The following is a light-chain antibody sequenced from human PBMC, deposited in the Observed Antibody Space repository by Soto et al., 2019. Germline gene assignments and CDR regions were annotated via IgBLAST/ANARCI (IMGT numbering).Light chain of an antibody. V-gene: IGKV3D-20*01. J-gene: IGKJ1*01. CDR1: QCFXNNY. Sequence: IVLTQSPATLSLSPGDGATLSCGASQCFXNNYLAWYQQKPGMAPRRLIYDASYRANGIPDRFSGSGCGTDFTLTISRLEPEYVELYYCQQCQNLWTFGHGTKVDIK. CDR2: DAS. CDR3: QQCQNLWT.